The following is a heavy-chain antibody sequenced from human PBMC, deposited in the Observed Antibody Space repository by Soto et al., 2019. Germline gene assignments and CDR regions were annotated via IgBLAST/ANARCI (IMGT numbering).Heavy chain of an antibody. V-gene: IGHV3-23*01. J-gene: IGHJ5*01. CDR1: GFIFSDYA. Sequence: EVQLLESGGGLVQPGGSLRLSCAASGFIFSDYAMSWVRQAPGKGLEWVSAINGRGGKTYYADSVKGRFTISRDNSKNTLNLQMNGRTAEDTAIYYWGKGREQVVSDSWGQGTLVTVSS. CDR2: INGRGGKT. D-gene: IGHD6-6*01. CDR3: GKGREQVVSDS.